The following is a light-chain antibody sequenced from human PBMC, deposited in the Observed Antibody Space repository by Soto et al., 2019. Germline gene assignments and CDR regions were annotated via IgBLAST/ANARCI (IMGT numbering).Light chain of an antibody. CDR2: YDD. J-gene: IGLJ1*01. V-gene: IGLV1-36*01. Sequence: QSVLTQPPSVSEAPRPRVTLSCSGSSSNIGNNAVNWYQQLPGKAPKLLIYYDDLLPSGVSDRFSGSKSGTSASLAISGLQSEDDADYYWAAWDDSLNGYVFGTGTKLTVL. CDR3: AAWDDSLNGYV. CDR1: SSNIGNNA.